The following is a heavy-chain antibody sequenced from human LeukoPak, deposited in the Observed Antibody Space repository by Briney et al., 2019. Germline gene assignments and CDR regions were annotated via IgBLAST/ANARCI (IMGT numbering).Heavy chain of an antibody. CDR3: AKGLRSFSY. V-gene: IGHV3-30*18. CDR2: ISYDGGNK. J-gene: IGHJ4*02. CDR1: GFTFSSYG. D-gene: IGHD4-17*01. Sequence: PGGSLRLSCAASGFTFSSYGMHWVRQAPGKGLEWVAVISYDGGNKYYADSVKGRFTISRDNSKNTLYLQMNSLRAEDTAVYYCAKGLRSFSYWGQGTLVTVSS.